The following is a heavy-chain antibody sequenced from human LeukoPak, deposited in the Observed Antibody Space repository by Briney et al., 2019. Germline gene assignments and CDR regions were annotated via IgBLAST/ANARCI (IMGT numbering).Heavy chain of an antibody. CDR2: FDPEDGET. D-gene: IGHD2-21*02. J-gene: IGHJ4*02. CDR1: GYTLTELS. V-gene: IGHV1-24*01. Sequence: ASVKVSCKVSGYTLTELSMHWVRQALGKGLEWMGGFDPEDGETIYAQKFQGRVTMTEDTSTDTAYMELSSLRSEDTAVYYCATRYCGGDCYWYYFDYWGQGTLVTVSS. CDR3: ATRYCGGDCYWYYFDY.